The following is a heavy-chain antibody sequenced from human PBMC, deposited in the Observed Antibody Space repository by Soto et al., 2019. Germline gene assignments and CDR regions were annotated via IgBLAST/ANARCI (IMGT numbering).Heavy chain of an antibody. D-gene: IGHD6-13*01. CDR2: ISYDGSNK. J-gene: IGHJ6*02. CDR3: AKDRGRRGRAAGYYYYYGMDV. CDR1: GFTFSSYG. Sequence: PGGSLRLSCAASGFTFSSYGMHWVRQAPGKGLEWVAVISYDGSNKYYADSVKGRFTISRDNSKNTLYLQMNSLRAEDTAVYYCAKDRGRRGRAAGYYYYYGMDVWGQGTTVTVSS. V-gene: IGHV3-30*18.